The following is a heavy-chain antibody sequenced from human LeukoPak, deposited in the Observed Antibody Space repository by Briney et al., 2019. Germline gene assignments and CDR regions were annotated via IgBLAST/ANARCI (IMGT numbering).Heavy chain of an antibody. CDR2: IYTSGST. CDR1: GGSISSGSYY. D-gene: IGHD5-18*01. CDR3: AGVNSYGHEKDWLDP. Sequence: SETLSLTCTVSGGSISSGSYYWSWIRQPAGKGLEWIGRIYTSGSTNYNPSLKSRVTISVDTSKNQFSLKLSSVTAADTAVYYCAGVNSYGHEKDWLDPWGQGTLVTVSS. J-gene: IGHJ5*02. V-gene: IGHV4-61*02.